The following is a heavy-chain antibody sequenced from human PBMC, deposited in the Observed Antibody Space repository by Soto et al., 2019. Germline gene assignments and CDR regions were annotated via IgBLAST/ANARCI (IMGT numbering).Heavy chain of an antibody. D-gene: IGHD3-16*01. V-gene: IGHV3-33*01. J-gene: IGHJ3*02. Sequence: QVQLVESGGGVVQPGRSLRLSCAASGFTFSHYGMHWVRQAPGKGLEWVAVIWYDGSNKNYADSVKGRFTISRDSSKNTLYLQMNSLRAYDTAVYYCVVGPRLPQAFDIWGQGTMVTVSS. CDR2: IWYDGSNK. CDR3: VVGPRLPQAFDI. CDR1: GFTFSHYG.